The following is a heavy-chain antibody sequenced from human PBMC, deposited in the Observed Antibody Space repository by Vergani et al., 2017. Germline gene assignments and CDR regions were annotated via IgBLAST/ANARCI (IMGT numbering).Heavy chain of an antibody. CDR2: ISRSSSTI. Sequence: EVQMVESGGGLVKPGGSLRLSCAASGSTFSSYAMNWVRQAPGKGLEWVSYISRSSSTIYYADSVKGRFTISRDNAKNSLHLQMNKLRAEDTSVYYCARQSRDVFCTNGVCPLGYWGQGALVTVSS. CDR1: GSTFSSYA. CDR3: ARQSRDVFCTNGVCPLGY. J-gene: IGHJ4*02. D-gene: IGHD2-8*01. V-gene: IGHV3-48*01.